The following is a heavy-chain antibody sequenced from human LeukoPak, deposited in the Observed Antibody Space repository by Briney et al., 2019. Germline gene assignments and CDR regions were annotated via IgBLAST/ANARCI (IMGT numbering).Heavy chain of an antibody. J-gene: IGHJ4*02. D-gene: IGHD3-9*01. Sequence: GGSLRLSCAASGFTFSGSAMHWVRQASGKGLEWVGRIRSKANSYATAYAASVKGRFTISRDDSKNTAYLQMNSLKTEDTAVYYCTSTSDRNYDILTGYYNRPDYWGQGTLVTVSS. CDR3: TSTSDRNYDILTGYYNRPDY. CDR2: IRSKANSYAT. V-gene: IGHV3-73*01. CDR1: GFTFSGSA.